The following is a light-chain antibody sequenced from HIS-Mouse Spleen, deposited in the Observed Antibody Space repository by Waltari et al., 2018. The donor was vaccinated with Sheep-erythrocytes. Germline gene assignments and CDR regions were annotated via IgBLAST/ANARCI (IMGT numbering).Light chain of an antibody. Sequence: DIVMTQSPDSLAVSLGERATINCKSSQSVLYSSNNKNYLAWYQQKPGQPPKLLIYWASTRESGVPDRFSVSGSGTDVTLTISSLQAEDVAVYYCQQYYSTPLTFGGGTKVEIK. CDR3: QQYYSTPLT. V-gene: IGKV4-1*01. CDR2: WAS. CDR1: QSVLYSSNNKNY. J-gene: IGKJ4*01.